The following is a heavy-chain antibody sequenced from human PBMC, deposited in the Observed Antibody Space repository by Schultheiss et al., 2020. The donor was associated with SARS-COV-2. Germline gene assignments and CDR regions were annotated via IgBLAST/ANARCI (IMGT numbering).Heavy chain of an antibody. D-gene: IGHD3-10*01. Sequence: SETLSLTCTVSGGSISSYYWSWIRQPPGKGLEWIGYIYHSGSTYYNPSLKSRVTISVDTSKNQSSLKLSSVTAADTAVYYCGLINGSGSYQRGYYYYGMDVWGQGTTVTVSS. V-gene: IGHV4-59*04. CDR3: GLINGSGSYQRGYYYYGMDV. CDR1: GGSISSYY. J-gene: IGHJ6*02. CDR2: IYHSGST.